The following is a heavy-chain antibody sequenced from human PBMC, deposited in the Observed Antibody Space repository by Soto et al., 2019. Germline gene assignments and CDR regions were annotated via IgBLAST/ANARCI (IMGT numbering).Heavy chain of an antibody. D-gene: IGHD2-2*01. CDR3: ARTRPASTRLDP. V-gene: IGHV4-30-4*01. CDR2: IYYSGST. CDR1: GGSISSGDYY. Sequence: QVQLQESGPGLVKPSQTLSLTCTVSGGSISSGDYYWSWIRQPPGKGLEWIGYIYYSGSTYYNPALNRRVTISVDTSKIQFALKLLSVTAADTAVYYCARTRPASTRLDPWGQATLVTVSS. J-gene: IGHJ5*02.